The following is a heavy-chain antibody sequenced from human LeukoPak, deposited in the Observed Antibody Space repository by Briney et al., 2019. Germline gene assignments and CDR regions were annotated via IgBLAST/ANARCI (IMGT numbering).Heavy chain of an antibody. CDR1: GYTFTNYY. Sequence: GASVKVSCKASGYTFTNYYMHWVRQAPGQGLEWMGIINPSGGSTSYAQKFQGRVTMTRDTSPTTVYMELSSLRSEDTAVYSCARDRTGYYYDSSGYYFDAFDIWGQGTMVTVSS. D-gene: IGHD3-22*01. CDR3: ARDRTGYYYDSSGYYFDAFDI. CDR2: INPSGGST. V-gene: IGHV1-46*03. J-gene: IGHJ3*02.